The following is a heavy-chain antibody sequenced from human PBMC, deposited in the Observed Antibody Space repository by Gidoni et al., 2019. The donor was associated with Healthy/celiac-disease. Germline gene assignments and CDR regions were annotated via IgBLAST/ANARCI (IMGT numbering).Heavy chain of an antibody. CDR1: GFTFSSYA. D-gene: IGHD2-2*01. J-gene: IGHJ4*02. Sequence: EVQLLESGGGLVQPGGSLRLSCAASGFTFSSYAMSWVRQAPGKGLEWVSAISGSGGSTYYADSVKGRFTISRDNSKNTLYLQMNSLRAEDTAVYYCAKVVRIVVVPAAPADYWGQGTLVTVSS. CDR2: ISGSGGST. CDR3: AKVVRIVVVPAAPADY. V-gene: IGHV3-23*01.